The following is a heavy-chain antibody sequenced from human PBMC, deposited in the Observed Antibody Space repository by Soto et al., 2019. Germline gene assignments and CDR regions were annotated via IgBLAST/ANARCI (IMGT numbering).Heavy chain of an antibody. CDR2: INHSGST. V-gene: IGHV4-34*01. D-gene: IGHD6-6*01. CDR1: GGSFSGYY. J-gene: IGHJ4*02. CDR3: ALLAARGYFDY. Sequence: PSETLSLTCAVYGGSFSGYYWSWIRQPPGKGLEWIGEINHSGSTNYNPSLKSRVTISVDTSKNQFSLKLSSVTAADTAVYYCALLAARGYFDYWGQGTLVTVSS.